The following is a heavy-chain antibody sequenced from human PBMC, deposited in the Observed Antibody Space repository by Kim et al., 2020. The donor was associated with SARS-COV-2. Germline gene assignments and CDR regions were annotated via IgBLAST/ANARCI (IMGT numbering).Heavy chain of an antibody. J-gene: IGHJ6*02. D-gene: IGHD1-26*01. CDR3: ARGSVRVGYGMDV. V-gene: IGHV4-34*01. CDR1: GGSFSGYY. CDR2: INHSGST. Sequence: SETLSLTCAVYGGSFSGYYWSWIRQPPGKGLEWIGEINHSGSTNYNPSLKSRVTISVDTSKNQFSLKLSSVTAADTAVYYCARGSVRVGYGMDVWGQGTTVTVSS.